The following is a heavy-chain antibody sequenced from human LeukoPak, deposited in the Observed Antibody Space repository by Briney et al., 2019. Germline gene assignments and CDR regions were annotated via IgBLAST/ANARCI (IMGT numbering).Heavy chain of an antibody. Sequence: PGGSLRLSCAASGFTFSSYSMSWVRQAPGKGLEWVSYISSSSSTIYYADSVKGRFTISRDNAKNSLYLQMNSLRAEDTAVYYCARDPIAAAGTLDYWGQGTLVTVSS. V-gene: IGHV3-48*01. CDR2: ISSSSSTI. CDR3: ARDPIAAAGTLDY. J-gene: IGHJ4*02. CDR1: GFTFSSYS. D-gene: IGHD6-13*01.